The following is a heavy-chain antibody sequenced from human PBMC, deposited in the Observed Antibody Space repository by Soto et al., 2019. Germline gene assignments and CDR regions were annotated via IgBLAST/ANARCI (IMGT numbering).Heavy chain of an antibody. D-gene: IGHD3-3*01. CDR2: IIPIFGTA. Sequence: SVNVSCKASGGTFSSYAISWVRQAPGQGLEWMGGIIPIFGTANYAQKFQGRVTITADKSTSTAYMELSSLRSEDTAVYYCARGKDVMYYDFWSGSDVWGQGTTVTVSS. CDR3: ARGKDVMYYDFWSGSDV. CDR1: GGTFSSYA. J-gene: IGHJ6*02. V-gene: IGHV1-69*06.